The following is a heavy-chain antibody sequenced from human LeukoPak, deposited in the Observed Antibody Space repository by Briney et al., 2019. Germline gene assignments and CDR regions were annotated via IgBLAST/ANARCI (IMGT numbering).Heavy chain of an antibody. CDR3: AKDLPHSTQAPNYFDY. CDR1: GFTVSSNY. J-gene: IGHJ4*02. CDR2: ISGSGGST. Sequence: GGSLRLSCAASGFTVSSNYMSWVRQAPGKGLEWVSAISGSGGSTYYADSVKGRFTISRDNSKNTLYLQMNSLRAEDTAVYYCAKDLPHSTQAPNYFDYWGQGALVTVSS. V-gene: IGHV3-23*01.